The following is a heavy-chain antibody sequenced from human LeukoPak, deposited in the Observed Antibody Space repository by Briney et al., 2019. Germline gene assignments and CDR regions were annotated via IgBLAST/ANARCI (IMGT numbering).Heavy chain of an antibody. CDR1: GYTLTELS. CDR2: FDPEDGET. J-gene: IGHJ6*02. D-gene: IGHD4/OR15-4a*01. Sequence: ASVKVSCKVSGYTLTELSMHWVRQAPGKGLEWMGGFDPEDGETIYAQKFQGRVTMTEDTSTDTAYMELSSLRSEDTAVYYCATDPFVGAYYGMDVWGQGTTVTVSS. CDR3: ATDPFVGAYYGMDV. V-gene: IGHV1-24*01.